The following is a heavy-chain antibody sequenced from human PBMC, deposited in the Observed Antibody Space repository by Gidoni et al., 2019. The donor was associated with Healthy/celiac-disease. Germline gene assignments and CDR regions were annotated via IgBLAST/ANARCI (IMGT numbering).Heavy chain of an antibody. D-gene: IGHD1-7*01. J-gene: IGHJ4*02. CDR1: SSYG. CDR2: IWYDGSNK. V-gene: IGHV3-33*01. CDR3: ASGGVTGTGDY. Sequence: SSYGMHWVRQAPGKGLEWVAVIWYDGSNKYYADSVKGRFTISRDNSKNTLYLQMNSLRAEDTAVYYCASGGVTGTGDYWGQGTLVTVSS.